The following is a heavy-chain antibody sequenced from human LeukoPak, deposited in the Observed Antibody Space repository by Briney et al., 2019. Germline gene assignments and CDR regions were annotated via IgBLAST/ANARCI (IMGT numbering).Heavy chain of an antibody. CDR1: GFTFSSYS. Sequence: GGSLRLSCAASGFTFSSYSMNWVRQAPRKGLEWVSSISSSSSYIYYADSVKGRFTISRDNAKNSLYLQMNSLRAEDTAVYYCARGGAVAVYDAFDIWGQGTMVTVSS. CDR2: ISSSSSYI. CDR3: ARGGAVAVYDAFDI. J-gene: IGHJ3*02. V-gene: IGHV3-21*01. D-gene: IGHD6-19*01.